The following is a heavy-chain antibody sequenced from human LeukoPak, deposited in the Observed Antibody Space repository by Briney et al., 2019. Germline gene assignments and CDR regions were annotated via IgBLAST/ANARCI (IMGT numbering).Heavy chain of an antibody. CDR1: GFPLSSNY. J-gene: IGHJ6*03. CDR2: IYKNAIT. Sequence: GGSLRHLCAPSGFPLSSNYMTWVRQAPGKGLEWVSVIYKNAITYYADTVKGRFTISRDNSKNMLYLQMNRLEAQGTAVYYRARSLRVRGVPDYMDVWGKGTTVTMSS. D-gene: IGHD3-10*01. CDR3: ARSLRVRGVPDYMDV. V-gene: IGHV3-53*01.